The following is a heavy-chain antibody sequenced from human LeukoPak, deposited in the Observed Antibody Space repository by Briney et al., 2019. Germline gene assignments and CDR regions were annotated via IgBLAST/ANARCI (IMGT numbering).Heavy chain of an antibody. CDR2: ISAYNGNT. CDR1: GYTFTSYD. CDR3: ARDQALDSSPPGA. J-gene: IGHJ5*02. D-gene: IGHD6-13*01. Sequence: ASVTVSFTSSGYTFTSYDINWVRQATGQGLEWMGWISAYNGNTNYAQKLQGRVTMTTDTSTSTAYMELRSLRSDDTAVYYCARDQALDSSPPGAWGRGTLVTVSS. V-gene: IGHV1-18*01.